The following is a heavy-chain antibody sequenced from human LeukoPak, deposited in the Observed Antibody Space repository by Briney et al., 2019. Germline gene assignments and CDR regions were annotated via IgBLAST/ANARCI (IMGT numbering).Heavy chain of an antibody. CDR1: GFTFSSYS. CDR2: ISSSSSTI. J-gene: IGHJ4*02. V-gene: IGHV3-48*01. Sequence: GGSLRLSCAASGFTFSSYSMNWVRQAPGKGLEWVSYISSSSSTIYYADSVKGRFTISRDNAKNSPYLQMNSLRAEDTAVYYCAREGYDSSGYRYYFDYWGQGTLVTVSS. D-gene: IGHD3-22*01. CDR3: AREGYDSSGYRYYFDY.